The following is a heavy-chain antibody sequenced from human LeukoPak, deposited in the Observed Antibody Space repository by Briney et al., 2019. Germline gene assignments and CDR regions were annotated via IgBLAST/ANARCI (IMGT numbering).Heavy chain of an antibody. CDR1: GWSISSYY. Sequence: PSETLSLTCTVSGWSISSYYWSWIRQAAGQGLEWIGRIYTSGSTGYNPSLKSRVTMSVDTSKNQFSLKLSSVTATDTAVYYCARVDLRAAYFDYWGQGTLVTVPS. J-gene: IGHJ4*02. V-gene: IGHV4-4*07. D-gene: IGHD2-15*01. CDR2: IYTSGST. CDR3: ARVDLRAAYFDY.